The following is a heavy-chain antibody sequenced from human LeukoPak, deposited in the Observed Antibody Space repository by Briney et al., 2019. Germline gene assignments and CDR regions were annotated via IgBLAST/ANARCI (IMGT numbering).Heavy chain of an antibody. D-gene: IGHD5-18*01. J-gene: IGHJ4*02. CDR3: ARRRWRSYGLYYFDY. CDR2: IIPIFGTA. V-gene: IGHV1-69*01. Sequence: SVKVSCKDSGGTFSSYAISWVRQAPGQGLEWMGGIIPIFGTANYAQKFQGRVTITADESTSTAYMELSSLRSEDTAVYYCARRRWRSYGLYYFDYWGQGTLVTVSS. CDR1: GGTFSSYA.